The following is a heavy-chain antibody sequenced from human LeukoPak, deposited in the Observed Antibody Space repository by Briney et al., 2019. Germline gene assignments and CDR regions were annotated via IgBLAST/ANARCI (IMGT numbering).Heavy chain of an antibody. V-gene: IGHV3-48*01. J-gene: IGHJ4*02. CDR2: ISSSSSSTI. D-gene: IGHD5-12*01. Sequence: PGGSLRLSCAASGFTFSSYSMNWVRQAPGKGLEWVSYISSSSSSTIYYADPVKGRFTISRDNAKNSLYLQMNSLRAEDTAVYYCARVPGKRGYSGYDLYWGQGTLVTVSS. CDR1: GFTFSSYS. CDR3: ARVPGKRGYSGYDLY.